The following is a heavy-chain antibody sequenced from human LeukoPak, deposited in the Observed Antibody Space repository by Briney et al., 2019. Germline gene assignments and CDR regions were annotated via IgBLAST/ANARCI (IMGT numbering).Heavy chain of an antibody. V-gene: IGHV1-2*02. CDR3: AREDSWDIAVAGY. D-gene: IGHD6-19*01. CDR1: GYTFTGYY. J-gene: IGHJ4*02. CDR2: ISPNSGGT. Sequence: ASVKVSCKASGYTFTGYYMHWVRQAPGQGLEWMGWISPNSGGTSYAQKFQGRVTMTRDTSISTAYMELSRPRSDDTAVYYCAREDSWDIAVAGYWGQGTLVTVSS.